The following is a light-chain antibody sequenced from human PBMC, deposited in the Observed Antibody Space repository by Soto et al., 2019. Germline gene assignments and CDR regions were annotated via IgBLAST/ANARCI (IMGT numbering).Light chain of an antibody. V-gene: IGKV1-5*03. CDR2: KAS. Sequence: DIQMIQSPSTLSASVGDRVTITCRASQSISSWLAWYQQKPGKAPKLLIYKASSLESGVPSRFSGSGSGTEFTLSISSLQPDDFATYYCQQYNDYTWTFGQGIKVEIK. CDR3: QQYNDYTWT. CDR1: QSISSW. J-gene: IGKJ1*01.